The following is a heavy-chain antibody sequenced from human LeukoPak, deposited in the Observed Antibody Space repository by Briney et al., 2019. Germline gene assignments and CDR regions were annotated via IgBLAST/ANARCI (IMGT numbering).Heavy chain of an antibody. Sequence: GGSLRLSCAASGFTFSSYGMHWVRQAPGKGLEWVAVISYDGSNKYYADSVKGRFTISRDNAKNSLYLQMNSLRAEDTAVYYCARDRPYYGSGSYYEGEAYWGQGTLVTVSS. V-gene: IGHV3-30*03. J-gene: IGHJ4*02. CDR3: ARDRPYYGSGSYYEGEAY. CDR2: ISYDGSNK. D-gene: IGHD3-10*01. CDR1: GFTFSSYG.